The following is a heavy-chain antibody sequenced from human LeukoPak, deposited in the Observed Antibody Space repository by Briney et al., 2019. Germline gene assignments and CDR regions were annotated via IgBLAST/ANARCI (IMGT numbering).Heavy chain of an antibody. D-gene: IGHD6-19*01. CDR3: ARDNGSGWFKTFDY. J-gene: IGHJ4*02. CDR2: IYYSGST. V-gene: IGHV4-30-4*08. Sequence: SQTMSLTCTVSGGSISSGGYYWSWIRQHPGKGLEWIGYIYYSGSTYYNPSLKSRVTISVDTSKNQFSLKLSSVTAADTAVYYCARDNGSGWFKTFDYWGQGTLVTVSS. CDR1: GGSISSGGYY.